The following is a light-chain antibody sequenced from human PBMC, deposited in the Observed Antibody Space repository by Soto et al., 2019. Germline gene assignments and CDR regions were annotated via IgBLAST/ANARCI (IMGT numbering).Light chain of an antibody. CDR2: AAS. CDR3: QQSYSIPRK. J-gene: IGKJ1*01. Sequence: QITDSTSPSSASTGDRASIICRASQGISSYLAWYQQKPGKAPKVLIYAASTLQSGVPSRFSGSGSGTDFTLTISRLQPEDFATYYCQQSYSIPRKFGQVGKVDI. CDR1: QGISSY. V-gene: IGKV1-8*01.